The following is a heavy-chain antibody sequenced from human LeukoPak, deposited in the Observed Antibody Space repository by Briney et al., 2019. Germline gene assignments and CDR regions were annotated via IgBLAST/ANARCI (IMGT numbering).Heavy chain of an antibody. D-gene: IGHD3-22*01. V-gene: IGHV1-3*01. CDR1: GYTFTSYA. J-gene: IGHJ4*02. Sequence: ASVKVSCKASGYTFTSYAMHWVRQAPGQRLEWMGWISPYNGNTIYAQKLQGRVTMTTDTSTSTAYMELRSLRSDDTAVYYCARGSPPRVYYDRSGYYSYYFDYWGQGTLVTVSS. CDR3: ARGSPPRVYYDRSGYYSYYFDY. CDR2: ISPYNGNT.